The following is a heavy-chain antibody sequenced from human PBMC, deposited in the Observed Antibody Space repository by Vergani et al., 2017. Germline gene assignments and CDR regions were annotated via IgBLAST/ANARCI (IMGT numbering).Heavy chain of an antibody. CDR3: ASSPNTKPPNGYYYYYGMDV. Sequence: QVQLQESGPGLVKPSQTLSLTCTVSGGSISSGSYYWSWIRQPAGKGLEWIGRIYTSGSTNYNPSLKSRVTISVDTSKNQFSLKLSSVTAADTAVYYCASSPNTKPPNGYYYYYGMDVWGQGTTVTVSS. D-gene: IGHD2-8*01. J-gene: IGHJ6*02. V-gene: IGHV4-61*02. CDR1: GGSISSGSYY. CDR2: IYTSGST.